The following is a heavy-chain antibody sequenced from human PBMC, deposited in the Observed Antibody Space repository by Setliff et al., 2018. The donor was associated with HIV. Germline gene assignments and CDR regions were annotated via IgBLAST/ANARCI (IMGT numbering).Heavy chain of an antibody. CDR2: IIPIFGMA. J-gene: IGHJ3*02. CDR3: ARAEFLGPESDFDI. V-gene: IGHV1-69*04. CDR1: GDIFNNNA. Sequence: ASVRVSCKASGDIFNNNAINWVRQAPGQGLEWMGRIIPIFGMANYARKFQGRVTITADKSKSTAYLELSILTYDDTAIYYCARAEFLGPESDFDIWGQGTMVTVSS. D-gene: IGHD3-10*01.